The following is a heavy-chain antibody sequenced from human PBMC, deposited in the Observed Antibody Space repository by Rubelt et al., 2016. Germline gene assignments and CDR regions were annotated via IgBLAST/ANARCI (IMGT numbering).Heavy chain of an antibody. CDR2: ISDDGSNK. D-gene: IGHD1-14*01. J-gene: IGHJ4*02. Sequence: QVQLVESGGGVVQPGRSLRLSCAASGFTFGSYAMHWVRQAPGKGLEWVAVISDDGSNKYYADSVKGRFNISRDNSKNTLYLHWNRLRPVDSSQYYCARRGARTGYDFDYWGQGSLITVSS. CDR3: ARRGARTGYDFDY. CDR1: GFTFGSYA. V-gene: IGHV3-30*04.